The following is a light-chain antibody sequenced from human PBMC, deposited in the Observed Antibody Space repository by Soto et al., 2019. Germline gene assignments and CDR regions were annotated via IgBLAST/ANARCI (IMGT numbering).Light chain of an antibody. CDR2: WAS. CDR3: QQYDSIPFT. V-gene: IGKV4-1*01. CDR1: QSLLYSSNNKNY. J-gene: IGKJ4*01. Sequence: DIVMTQSPDSLPVSLGERATINCKSSQSLLYSSNNKNYLAWYQQKPGQPPKLLIFWASTRESGVPDRFSGSGSGTDFTLTISRLQPDDSATYFCQQYDSIPFTFGGGTKVEIK.